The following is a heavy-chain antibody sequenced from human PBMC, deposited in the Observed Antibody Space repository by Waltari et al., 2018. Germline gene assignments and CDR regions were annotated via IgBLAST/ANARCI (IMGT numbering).Heavy chain of an antibody. CDR2: INPNSGGT. CDR3: ARGSTNTGKGAFDI. Sequence: QVQLVQSGAEVKKPGASVKVSCKASGYTFPGYYMPWGRQAPGQGLEWMGRINPNSGGTNYAQKFQGRVTMTRDTSISTAYMELSRLRSDDTAVYYCARGSTNTGKGAFDIWGQGTMVTVSS. CDR1: GYTFPGYY. J-gene: IGHJ3*02. D-gene: IGHD3-10*01. V-gene: IGHV1-2*06.